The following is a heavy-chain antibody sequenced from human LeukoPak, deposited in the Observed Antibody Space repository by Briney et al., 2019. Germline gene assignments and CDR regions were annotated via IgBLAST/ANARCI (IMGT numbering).Heavy chain of an antibody. Sequence: SETLSLTCTVSGGSISSGDYYWSWIRQPPGKGLEWIGYIYYSGSTYYNPSLKSRVTISVDTSKNQFSLKLSSVTAADTAVYYCARAGAYCSSTSCYGQNWFDSWGQGTLVTVSS. V-gene: IGHV4-30-4*08. CDR1: GGSISSGDYY. J-gene: IGHJ5*01. D-gene: IGHD2-2*01. CDR2: IYYSGST. CDR3: ARAGAYCSSTSCYGQNWFDS.